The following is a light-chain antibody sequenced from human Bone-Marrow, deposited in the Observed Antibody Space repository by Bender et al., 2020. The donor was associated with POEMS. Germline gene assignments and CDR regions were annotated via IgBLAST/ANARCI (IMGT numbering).Light chain of an antibody. CDR3: QVWDSSTYPVV. J-gene: IGLJ2*01. CDR1: KIGDKS. CDR2: DDT. Sequence: SYVLTQPPSVSVAPGQTARITCGGNKIGDKSVQWYHQKPGQAPVLVVYDDTGRPSGIPERFSGSNSGNTATLTISRVEAGDEADYYCQVWDSSTYPVVFGGGTKLTVL. V-gene: IGLV3-21*02.